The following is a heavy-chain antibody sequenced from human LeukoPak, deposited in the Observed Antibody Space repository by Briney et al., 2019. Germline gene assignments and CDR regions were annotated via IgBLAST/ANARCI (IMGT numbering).Heavy chain of an antibody. V-gene: IGHV3-7*01. D-gene: IGHD2-15*01. CDR3: ARDGPSSLVADTYYGMDV. CDR2: IKQDGSEK. CDR1: GFTFSSYW. Sequence: GGSLRLSCAASGFTFSSYWMSWVRQAPGKGLEWVANIKQDGSEKYYVDSVKGRFTISRDNAKNSLYLQMNSLRAEDTVVYYCARDGPSSLVADTYYGMDVWGQGTTVTVSS. J-gene: IGHJ6*02.